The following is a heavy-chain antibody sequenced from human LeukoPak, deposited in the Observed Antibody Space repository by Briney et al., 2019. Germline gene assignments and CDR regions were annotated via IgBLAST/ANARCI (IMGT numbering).Heavy chain of an antibody. D-gene: IGHD3-22*01. CDR1: GGTFSSYA. Sequence: SVKVSCKASGGTFSSYAISWVRQAPGQGLGWMGRIIPIFGTANYAQKFQGRVTITTDESTSTAYMELRSLRSEDTAVYYCARGRVYYYDSSGYYVYFQHWGQGTLVTVSS. CDR2: IIPIFGTA. CDR3: ARGRVYYYDSSGYYVYFQH. J-gene: IGHJ1*01. V-gene: IGHV1-69*05.